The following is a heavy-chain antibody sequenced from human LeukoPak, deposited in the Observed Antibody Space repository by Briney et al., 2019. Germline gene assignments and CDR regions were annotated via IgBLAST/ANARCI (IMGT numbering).Heavy chain of an antibody. CDR2: INYSGST. V-gene: IGHV4-39*01. CDR3: ARQYYGSGWYLDV. Sequence: SETLSLTCTVSGGSFSSYTFYWGWIRQPPGKGLEWIGNINYSGSTYYNPSLKSRVTISVDTSKNQFSLKLSSVTAADTAVYYCARQYYGSGWYLDVWGRGTLVTVSS. CDR1: GGSFSSYTFY. D-gene: IGHD3-10*01. J-gene: IGHJ2*01.